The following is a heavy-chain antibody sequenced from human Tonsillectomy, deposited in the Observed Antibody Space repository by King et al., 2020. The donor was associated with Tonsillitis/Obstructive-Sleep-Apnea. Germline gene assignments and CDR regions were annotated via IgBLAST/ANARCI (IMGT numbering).Heavy chain of an antibody. CDR1: GFSLSTRGVG. CDR2: IYWDDDI. Sequence: ITLKESGPTLVKPTQTLTLTCTFSGFSLSTRGVGVGWIRQPPGKALEWLAVIYWDDDIRYSPSLKTRLTITKDTSKNQVVLTMTNMDPVDTATYYCAHRRDDILTGNYYYMDVWGKGTAVTVSS. J-gene: IGHJ6*03. CDR3: AHRRDDILTGNYYYMDV. D-gene: IGHD3-9*01. V-gene: IGHV2-5*02.